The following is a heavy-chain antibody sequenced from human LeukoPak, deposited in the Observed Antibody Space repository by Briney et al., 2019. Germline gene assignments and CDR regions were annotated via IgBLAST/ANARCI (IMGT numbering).Heavy chain of an antibody. CDR3: ARARRLVIDY. CDR1: GGSISSHSYY. D-gene: IGHD1-26*01. V-gene: IGHV4-39*01. Sequence: PSETLSLTCTVSGGSISSHSYYWGWIRQPPGKGLEWIGNIYYSGSTYYNPSLKSRATTSVDTAKNQISLKLSSVTAADTAMYYCARARRLVIDYWGQGTLVTVSS. J-gene: IGHJ4*02. CDR2: IYYSGST.